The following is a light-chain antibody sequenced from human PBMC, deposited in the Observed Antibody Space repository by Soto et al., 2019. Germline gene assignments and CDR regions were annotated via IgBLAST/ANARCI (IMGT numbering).Light chain of an antibody. CDR3: QQYNKWPPWT. J-gene: IGKJ1*01. V-gene: IGKV3-15*01. CDR2: SAF. Sequence: EIGLTQSPATLSASPGESATLSCRASQSISNSLAWYQQKPGQAPRLVIYSAFTRATGIPARFSGSGSGTEFTLTISSLQSEDFEVYYCQQYNKWPPWTCGQGTKVEIK. CDR1: QSISNS.